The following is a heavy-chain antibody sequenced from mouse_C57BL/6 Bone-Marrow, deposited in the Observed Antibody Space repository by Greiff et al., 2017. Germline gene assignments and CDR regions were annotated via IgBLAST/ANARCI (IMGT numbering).Heavy chain of an antibody. Sequence: EVKLMESGGGLVQSGRSLRLSCPTSGFTFSDFYMEWVRQAPGKGLEWIAASRNKANDYTTEYSASVKGRFIVSRDTSQSILYLQMNALRAEDTAIYYCARDAPYYAMDYWGQGTSVTVSS. V-gene: IGHV7-1*01. CDR3: ARDAPYYAMDY. J-gene: IGHJ4*01. CDR1: GFTFSDFY. CDR2: SRNKANDYTT.